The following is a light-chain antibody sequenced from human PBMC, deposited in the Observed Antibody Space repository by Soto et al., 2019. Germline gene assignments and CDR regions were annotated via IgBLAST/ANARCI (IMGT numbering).Light chain of an antibody. V-gene: IGKV3-11*01. Sequence: EIVLTQSPATLSLSPGERAPPSCRASQSVSSYLAWYQQKPGQAPRLLIYDASNRATGIPARFSGSGSGTDFTLTISSLEPEDFAVYYCQQRYNWPWTFGQGTKVDIK. J-gene: IGKJ1*01. CDR1: QSVSSY. CDR2: DAS. CDR3: QQRYNWPWT.